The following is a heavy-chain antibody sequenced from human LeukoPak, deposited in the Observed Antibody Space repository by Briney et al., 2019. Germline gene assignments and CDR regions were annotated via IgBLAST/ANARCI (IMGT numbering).Heavy chain of an antibody. CDR3: ARDRQYDFWSGPVGWFDP. J-gene: IGHJ5*02. CDR2: IYYSGST. CDR1: GASISSTSYY. V-gene: IGHV4-39*07. D-gene: IGHD3-3*01. Sequence: PSEALSLTCSVSGASISSTSYYWGWIRQPPGKGLEWIGSIYYSGSTYYNPSLKSRVTISVDTSKNQFSLKLSSVTAADTAVYYCARDRQYDFWSGPVGWFDPWGQGTLVTVSS.